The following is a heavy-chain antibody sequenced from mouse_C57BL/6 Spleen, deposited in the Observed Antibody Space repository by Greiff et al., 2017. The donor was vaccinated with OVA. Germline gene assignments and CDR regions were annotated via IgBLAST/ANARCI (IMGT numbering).Heavy chain of an antibody. CDR3: ARNYYDYDDAFFDY. CDR1: GFTFSDYG. D-gene: IGHD2-4*01. Sequence: EVKLVESGGGLVKPGGSLKLSCAASGFTFSDYGMHWVRQAPEKGLEWVAYISSGSSTIYYADTVKGRFTISTDNAKNTLFLQMTSLRSEDTAMYYCARNYYDYDDAFFDYWGQGTTLTVSS. CDR2: ISSGSSTI. J-gene: IGHJ2*01. V-gene: IGHV5-17*01.